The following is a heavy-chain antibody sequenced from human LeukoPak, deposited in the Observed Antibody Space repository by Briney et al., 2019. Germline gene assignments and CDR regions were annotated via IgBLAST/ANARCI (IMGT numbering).Heavy chain of an antibody. CDR3: ARGLRDCSGGSCVLGVPDWSYYMDV. D-gene: IGHD2-15*01. CDR1: GYTFSSYA. J-gene: IGHJ6*03. Sequence: GRSLRLSCAASGYTFSSYAMHWVPQAPGKGLEYVSAISSNGGSTYYANSVQGRFTISRDNSKNTLYLQMGSLRAEDMAVYYCARGLRDCSGGSCVLGVPDWSYYMDVWGKGTTVTVSS. CDR2: ISSNGGST. V-gene: IGHV3-64*01.